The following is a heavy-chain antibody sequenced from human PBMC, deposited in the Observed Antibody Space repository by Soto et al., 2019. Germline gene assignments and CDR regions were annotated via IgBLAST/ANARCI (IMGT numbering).Heavy chain of an antibody. D-gene: IGHD6-13*01. V-gene: IGHV5-51*01. J-gene: IGHJ5*02. Sequence: PWESLKISCKGSGYSFISYGIVLARQMTGKGREWRGIIYPGDSDTRYSPSLKGQVTISAAKSISTAYLQWSSMKASATAMYSCARHPRRIAAAGTGFDPWGQGTLVTVSS. CDR1: GYSFISYG. CDR2: IYPGDSDT. CDR3: ARHPRRIAAAGTGFDP.